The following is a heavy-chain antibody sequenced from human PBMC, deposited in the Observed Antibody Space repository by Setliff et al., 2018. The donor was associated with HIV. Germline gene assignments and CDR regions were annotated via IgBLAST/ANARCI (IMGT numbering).Heavy chain of an antibody. V-gene: IGHV5-51*01. CDR1: GYSFVSYW. CDR2: VYPPDSET. D-gene: IGHD1-20*01. J-gene: IGHJ4*02. CDR3: VRHITNPRWAYFDY. Sequence: GESLKISCQGFGYSFVSYWIGWVRHRPGKGLEWMAIVYPPDSETVYSPSFQGQVTISVDNSISTTFLQWSSLRASDAAIYFCVRHITNPRWAYFDYWGQGTPVTVSS.